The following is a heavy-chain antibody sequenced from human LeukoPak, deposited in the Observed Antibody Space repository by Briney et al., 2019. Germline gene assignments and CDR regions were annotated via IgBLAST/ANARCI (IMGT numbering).Heavy chain of an antibody. CDR2: IYRGDSDT. CDR3: VRLFRNWSDGGVDQ. J-gene: IGHJ4*02. CDR1: GSSFTKYW. Sequence: GPPLKFSCQASGSSFTKYWIGWVRQMSGKGLEWMGIIYRGDSDTRHSPSSEGQVTISADTSISTACLQWSSLQASDTAMYYCVRLFRNWSDGGVDQWGQGTLVTVSS. D-gene: IGHD1-1*01. V-gene: IGHV5-51*01.